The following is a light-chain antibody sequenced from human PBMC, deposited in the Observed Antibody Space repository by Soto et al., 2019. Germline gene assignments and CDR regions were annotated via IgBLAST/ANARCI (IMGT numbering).Light chain of an antibody. CDR3: SSYTSGNTVV. V-gene: IGLV2-14*01. Sequence: QSVLTQPASVSGSPGQSITISCTGTSSDVGGYTYVSWYQQRPGKAPKLIIFEVVNRPSGVSNRFSGSKSGNTASLTISGLQAEDGADYYCSSYTSGNTVVFGPGTKLTVL. J-gene: IGLJ1*01. CDR2: EVV. CDR1: SSDVGGYTY.